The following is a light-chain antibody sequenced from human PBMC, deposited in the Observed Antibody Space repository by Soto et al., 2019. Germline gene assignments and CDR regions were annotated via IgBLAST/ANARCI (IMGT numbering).Light chain of an antibody. CDR3: QHYKTWPLS. J-gene: IGKJ4*01. CDR2: DAS. V-gene: IGKV3-15*01. Sequence: ELVLTQSPATLSVSPGERATLSCRASQGVGSTLAWYQQAPGQAPRLLIYDASTRATGIPARFSGDGSGTEFTLPISSMQSDAIAVYYCQHYKTWPLSFGGGTRVEI. CDR1: QGVGST.